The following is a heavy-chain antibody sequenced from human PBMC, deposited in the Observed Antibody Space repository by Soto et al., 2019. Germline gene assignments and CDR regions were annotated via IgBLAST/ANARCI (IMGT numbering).Heavy chain of an antibody. CDR3: ARNGGSTWYYFDS. CDR1: GGSFTGYY. Sequence: SETLSLTCAVKGGSFTGYYGCWIRQSPGKGLEWIGEVSHRGSTNYNPSLKSRVTISIDTSKNQFFLKLNSVTAADTGLYFCARNGGSTWYYFDSWGQGTVVTVSS. V-gene: IGHV4-34*01. J-gene: IGHJ4*02. D-gene: IGHD6-13*01. CDR2: VSHRGST.